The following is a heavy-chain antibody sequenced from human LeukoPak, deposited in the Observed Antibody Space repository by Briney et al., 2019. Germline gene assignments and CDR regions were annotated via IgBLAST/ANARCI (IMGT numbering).Heavy chain of an antibody. Sequence: QAGGSLRLSCTVSGFTLSSYEMTWFRQAPGKGLEWVSSIGYGGADSHYADSVKGRFTISRDNSKNTLYLQMNSLRAEDTAVYYCAKLSGYDRLIGAFDIWGQGTMVTVSS. CDR3: AKLSGYDRLIGAFDI. CDR1: GFTLSSYE. CDR2: IGYGGADS. D-gene: IGHD5-12*01. J-gene: IGHJ3*02. V-gene: IGHV3-23*01.